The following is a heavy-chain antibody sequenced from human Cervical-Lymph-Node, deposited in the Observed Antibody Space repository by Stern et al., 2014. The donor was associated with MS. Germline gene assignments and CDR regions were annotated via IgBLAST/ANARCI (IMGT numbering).Heavy chain of an antibody. J-gene: IGHJ4*02. CDR1: GFNFSHYA. D-gene: IGHD3-16*01. CDR2: VSSEGNNK. Sequence: MQLVESGGGVVQPGRSLRLSCAVSGFNFSHYAMHWVRQAPGKGLEWVAAVSSEGNNKYHADSVKGRFTISRDNSKNTVYLQMNSLRDGDTAVYYCATQIWFDYWGQGTLVTVSS. V-gene: IGHV3-30-3*01. CDR3: ATQIWFDY.